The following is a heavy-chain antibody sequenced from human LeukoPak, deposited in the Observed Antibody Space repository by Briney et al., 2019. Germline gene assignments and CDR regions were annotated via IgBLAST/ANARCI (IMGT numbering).Heavy chain of an antibody. Sequence: SETLSLTCTVSGYSISSGYYWGWIRQPPGKGLEWIGSIYHSGSTYYNPSLKSRVTISVDTSKNQFSLKLSSVTAADTAVYYCAREDAAADSYYFDYWGQGTLVTVSS. CDR2: IYHSGST. J-gene: IGHJ4*02. CDR3: AREDAAADSYYFDY. V-gene: IGHV4-38-2*02. D-gene: IGHD6-13*01. CDR1: GYSISSGYY.